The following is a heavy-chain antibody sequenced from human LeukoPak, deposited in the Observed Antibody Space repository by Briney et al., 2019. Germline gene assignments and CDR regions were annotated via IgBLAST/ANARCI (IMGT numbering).Heavy chain of an antibody. J-gene: IGHJ6*03. Sequence: GGSLRLSCAASGFTFSSYAMHWVRQAPGKGLEWVAVISYDGSNKYYADSVKGRFTISRDNAKNSLYLQMNSLRAEDTAVYYCARDLNTRDYSNTVYYYMDVWGKGTTVTVSS. V-gene: IGHV3-30-3*01. CDR3: ARDLNTRDYSNTVYYYMDV. D-gene: IGHD4-11*01. CDR2: ISYDGSNK. CDR1: GFTFSSYA.